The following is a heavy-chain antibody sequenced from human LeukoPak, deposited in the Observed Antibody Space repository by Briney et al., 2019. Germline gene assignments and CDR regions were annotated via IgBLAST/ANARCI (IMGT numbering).Heavy chain of an antibody. D-gene: IGHD6-13*01. V-gene: IGHV4-59*01. CDR3: ARIPYSSSWQNFDY. CDR1: GGSISSYY. Sequence: SETLSLTCTVSGGSISSYYWSWIRQPPGKGLEWIGYIYYSGSTNYNPSLKSRVTISVDTSKNQFSLKLSSVTAADTAVYYCARIPYSSSWQNFDYWGQGTLVTVSS. CDR2: IYYSGST. J-gene: IGHJ4*02.